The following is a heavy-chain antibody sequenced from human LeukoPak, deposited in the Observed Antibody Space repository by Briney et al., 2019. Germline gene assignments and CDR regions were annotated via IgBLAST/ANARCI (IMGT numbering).Heavy chain of an antibody. V-gene: IGHV1-2*06. CDR2: INPNSGGT. J-gene: IGHJ6*03. CDR3: ARDLLYIGVVPAAMLTYYYYMDV. CDR1: GYTFTGYY. Sequence: GASVKVSCKASGYTFTGYYMHWVRQAPGQGLEWMGRINPNSGGTNYAQKFQGRVTMTRDTSISTAYMELSRLRSDDTAVYYCARDLLYIGVVPAAMLTYYYYMDVWGKGTTVTVSS. D-gene: IGHD2-2*01.